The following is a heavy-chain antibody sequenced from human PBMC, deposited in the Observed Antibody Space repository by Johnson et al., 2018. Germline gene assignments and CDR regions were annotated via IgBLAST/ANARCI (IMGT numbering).Heavy chain of an antibody. Sequence: QVQLQESGGGVVQPGRSLRLSCAASGFTFRSYAMNWVRQAPGKGLEWVAVISSDGSNKYYGDSVKGRLTISRENSKNTLYLQMNSLRAEDTAVYYCARARSDSYVIDIWGQGTMVTVSP. CDR2: ISSDGSNK. J-gene: IGHJ3*02. CDR1: GFTFRSYA. CDR3: ARARSDSYVIDI. D-gene: IGHD3-16*01. V-gene: IGHV3-30-3*01.